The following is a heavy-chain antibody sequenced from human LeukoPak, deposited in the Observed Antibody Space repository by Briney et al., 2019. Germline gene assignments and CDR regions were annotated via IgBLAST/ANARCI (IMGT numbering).Heavy chain of an antibody. CDR2: ISYDGSNK. CDR3: ARASDGMDV. J-gene: IGHJ6*02. CDR1: GFPFSSYA. Sequence: GGSLRLSCAASGFPFSSYAMHWGRPAPGKGLEWVAVISYDGSNKYYADSVKGRFTISRDNSKNTLYLQMNSLRAEDTAVYYCARASDGMDVWGQGTTVTVSS. V-gene: IGHV3-30-3*01.